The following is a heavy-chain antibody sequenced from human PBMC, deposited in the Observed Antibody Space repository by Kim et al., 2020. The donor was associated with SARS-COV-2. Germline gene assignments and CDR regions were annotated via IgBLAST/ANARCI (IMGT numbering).Heavy chain of an antibody. CDR3: STYYYDSSGYRTRYYYGMDV. CDR1: GFTFSNAW. V-gene: IGHV3-15*01. Sequence: GGSLRLSCAASGFTFSNAWMSWVRQAPGKGLEWVGRIKSKTDGGTTDYAAPGKGRFTISRDDSKNTLYRQMNSLKTEDTAVYYCSTYYYDSSGYRTRYYYGMDVGGQGTTVTVSS. D-gene: IGHD3-22*01. CDR2: IKSKTDGGTT. J-gene: IGHJ6*01.